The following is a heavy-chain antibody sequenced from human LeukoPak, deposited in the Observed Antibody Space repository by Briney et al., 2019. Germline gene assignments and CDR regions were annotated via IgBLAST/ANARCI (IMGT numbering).Heavy chain of an antibody. V-gene: IGHV3-7*01. Sequence: GGSLRLSCAPSVFTFSSNWMSWARHAPGQGLKWMANINQDEGGKYYVDSVKGRFTITRDNAKNSLYLQMNSLRAEDTALYYCVKGYCSGGTCYRNGFDIWGQGTMVTVSS. CDR3: VKGYCSGGTCYRNGFDI. D-gene: IGHD2-15*01. CDR1: VFTFSSNW. CDR2: INQDEGGK. J-gene: IGHJ3*02.